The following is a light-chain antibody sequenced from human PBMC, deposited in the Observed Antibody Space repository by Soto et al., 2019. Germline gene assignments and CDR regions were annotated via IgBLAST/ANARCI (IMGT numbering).Light chain of an antibody. CDR2: EVI. J-gene: IGLJ1*01. CDR3: SSYRSVGSIV. Sequence: QSALTQPASVSGSPGQSITISCTGTNSDIGGYNYVSWYQQHPGKAPKVIIYEVIKRPSGVSNRFSGSKSVNAAYLTISGLQAEDDADYYCSSYRSVGSIVVGTGTKVTVL. CDR1: NSDIGGYNY. V-gene: IGLV2-14*01.